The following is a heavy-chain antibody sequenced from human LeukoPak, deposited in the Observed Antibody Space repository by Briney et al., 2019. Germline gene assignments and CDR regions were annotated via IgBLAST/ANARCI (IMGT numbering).Heavy chain of an antibody. J-gene: IGHJ4*02. CDR2: ISYDGSNK. D-gene: IGHD1-26*01. V-gene: IGHV3-30*18. CDR1: GFTFSSYG. Sequence: PGRSLRLSCAASGFTFSSYGMHWVRQAPGKGLEWVAVISYDGSNKYYADSVKGRFTISRDNSKNTLYLQMNSLRAEDMAVYYCAKDEGGSPYWGQGTLVTVSS. CDR3: AKDEGGSPY.